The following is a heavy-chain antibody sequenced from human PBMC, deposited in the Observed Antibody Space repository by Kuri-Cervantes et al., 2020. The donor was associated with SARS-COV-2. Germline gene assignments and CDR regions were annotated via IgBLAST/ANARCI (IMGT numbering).Heavy chain of an antibody. CDR3: ARGPTTTTVTKEDWVVFR. CDR2: INHSGST. Sequence: SETLSLTCAVYGGSFSGYSWGWIRQPPGKGLEWIGEINHSGSTNYNPSLKSRVTMSVDTSKNQFSLKLSSVTAADTAVYYCARGPTTTTVTKEDWVVFRWGQGTLVTFSS. D-gene: IGHD4-17*01. CDR1: GGSFSGYS. V-gene: IGHV4-34*01. J-gene: IGHJ4*02.